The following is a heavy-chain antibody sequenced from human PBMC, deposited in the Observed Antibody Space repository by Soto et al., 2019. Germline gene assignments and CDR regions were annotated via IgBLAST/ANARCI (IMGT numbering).Heavy chain of an antibody. D-gene: IGHD1-1*01. J-gene: IGHJ6*02. CDR3: AREAQLDGMVHRYYYYGMDV. V-gene: IGHV3-74*01. CDR1: GFTFSDYW. Sequence: GSLRLSCAASGFTFSDYWMNWVRQAPGKGLVWVSRIDSDGSSTSYADSVKGRFTISRDNSKNTLYLQMNSLRAEDTAVYYCAREAQLDGMVHRYYYYGMDVWGQGTTVTVSS. CDR2: IDSDGSST.